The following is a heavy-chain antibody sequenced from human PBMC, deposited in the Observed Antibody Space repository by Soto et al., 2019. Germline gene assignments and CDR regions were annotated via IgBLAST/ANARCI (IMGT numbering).Heavy chain of an antibody. Sequence: QVQLQQSGPGLVKPSQTLSLTCAISGDSVSTNSATWDWIRQSPSRGLEWLGRTYYRSKWDYDYAASVKGRININPDTSNNHVSLHLDSVTPDDPAVYYCARLIGNSWLDSWGQGTLVTVSS. D-gene: IGHD2-8*01. V-gene: IGHV6-1*01. J-gene: IGHJ5*01. CDR1: GDSVSTNSAT. CDR2: TYYRSKWDY. CDR3: ARLIGNSWLDS.